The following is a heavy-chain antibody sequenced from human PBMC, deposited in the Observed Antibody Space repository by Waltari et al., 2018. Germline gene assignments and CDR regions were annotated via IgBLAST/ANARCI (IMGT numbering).Heavy chain of an antibody. Sequence: QVQLQQWGAGLLKPSETLSLTCAVYGGSFSGYYWSWIRQPPGKGLEWFGEINHSGSTNYNPSLKSRVTISVDTSKNQFSLKLSSVTATDTAVYYCARGSRGAAAWSWFDPWGQGTLVTVSS. CDR1: GGSFSGYY. V-gene: IGHV4-34*01. J-gene: IGHJ5*02. CDR2: INHSGST. CDR3: ARGSRGAAAWSWFDP. D-gene: IGHD6-13*01.